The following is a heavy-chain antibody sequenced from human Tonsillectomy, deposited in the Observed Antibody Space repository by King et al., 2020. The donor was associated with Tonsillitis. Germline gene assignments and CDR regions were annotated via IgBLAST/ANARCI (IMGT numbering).Heavy chain of an antibody. CDR3: AKGGQFDYVWGSYRYEAFDI. Sequence: VQLVESGGGLGQPGGSLRLSCAASGFTLINYAMSWVRQAPGKGLEWVSSISGGGTSTYYADSVKGRFTISRDDSKNTLYLQMSSLTAEDTAVFYCAKGGQFDYVWGSYRYEAFDIWGQGTMVTVSS. CDR2: ISGGGTST. D-gene: IGHD3-16*02. J-gene: IGHJ3*02. CDR1: GFTLINYA. V-gene: IGHV3-23*04.